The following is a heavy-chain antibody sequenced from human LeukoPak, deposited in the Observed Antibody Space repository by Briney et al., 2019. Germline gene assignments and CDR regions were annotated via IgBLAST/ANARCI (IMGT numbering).Heavy chain of an antibody. CDR2: IYTSGTT. CDR1: GGSISSYY. D-gene: IGHD3-10*01. J-gene: IGHJ5*02. CDR3: ARGAPWYYGSGSYYNRNWFDP. Sequence: SETLSLTCTVSGGSISSYYWSWIRQPAGKGLEWIGRIYTSGTTHYNPSLKSRVTMSVDTSKNQFSLKLSSVTAADTAVYYCARGAPWYYGSGSYYNRNWFDPWGQGTLVTVSS. V-gene: IGHV4-4*07.